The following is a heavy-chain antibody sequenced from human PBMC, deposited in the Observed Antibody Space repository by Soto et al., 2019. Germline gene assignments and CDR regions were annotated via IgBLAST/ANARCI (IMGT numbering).Heavy chain of an antibody. CDR2: ISFDGDNK. CDR1: GFTFSICS. J-gene: IGHJ4*02. Sequence: GGSLRLSCGASGFTFSICSMHWVRQSPGKGLEWVADISFDGDNKYYADSVKGRFTISRDNSKNTLYVEMNSLRSEDAAMYYCVKGRPSGRHEVEFDCWGQGALITVSS. V-gene: IGHV3-30*18. CDR3: VKGRPSGRHEVEFDC. D-gene: IGHD1-26*01.